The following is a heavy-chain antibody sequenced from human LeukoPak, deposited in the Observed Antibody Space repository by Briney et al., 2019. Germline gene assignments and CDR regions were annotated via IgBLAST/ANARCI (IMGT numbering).Heavy chain of an antibody. V-gene: IGHV4-4*07. CDR2: IFTSGNT. D-gene: IGHD2-15*01. J-gene: IGHJ6*03. Sequence: SETLSLTCTVSGGSISTFYWTWIRQPAGKGLEWIGRIFTSGNTNYNPSLKSRVTLSVDTSKNHFSLNLSSLTAADTAVYYCAGSAANYYYYMDVWGKGTTVTVSS. CDR1: GGSISTFY. CDR3: AGSAANYYYYMDV.